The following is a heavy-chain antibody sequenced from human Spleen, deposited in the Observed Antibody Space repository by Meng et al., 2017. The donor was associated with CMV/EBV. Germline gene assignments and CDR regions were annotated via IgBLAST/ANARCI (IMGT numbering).Heavy chain of an antibody. V-gene: IGHV4-39*02. CDR3: ARDRSGDHFDY. CDR1: GGSISSSSYY. CDR2: VVYSGTT. D-gene: IGHD4-17*01. Sequence: QLQLQESGPGLVKPSETLSLTCTVSGGSISSSSYYWAWIRQPPGEGLEWIGSVVYSGTTYYTSSLKSRVSISVDTSKNQFSLKLSSVTAADTAVYYCARDRSGDHFDYWGQGTLVTVSS. J-gene: IGHJ4*02.